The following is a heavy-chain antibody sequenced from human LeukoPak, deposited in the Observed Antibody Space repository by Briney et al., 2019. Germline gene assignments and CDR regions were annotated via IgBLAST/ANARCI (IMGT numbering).Heavy chain of an antibody. D-gene: IGHD3-3*01. CDR3: VRELNDLT. CDR2: ISSGGSSI. Sequence: GGSLRLSCVASGFSFSNFEMNWVRQAPGKGLQCVSYISSGGSSIYYADSVKGRFTISRDNAKNSVFLQMNSLRAEDTTIYYCVRELNDLTWGQGTLVTVSP. J-gene: IGHJ4*02. V-gene: IGHV3-48*03. CDR1: GFSFSNFE.